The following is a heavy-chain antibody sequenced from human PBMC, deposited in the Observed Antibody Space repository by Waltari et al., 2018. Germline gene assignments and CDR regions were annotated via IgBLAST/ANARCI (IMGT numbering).Heavy chain of an antibody. CDR3: AHRLHYYESRGYYYESFDY. CDR2: IYWDDDK. Sequence: QITLKESGPTLVKPTKTLQLTCTFSGFSLSTSGLVVGCIGQPPGKALAWLALIYWDDDKRYSPTLKCRLTITKDPSKNQVVLTMTNMDPVDTATYYCAHRLHYYESRGYYYESFDYWGQGTLVTVSS. V-gene: IGHV2-5*02. J-gene: IGHJ4*02. D-gene: IGHD3-22*01. CDR1: GFSLSTSGLV.